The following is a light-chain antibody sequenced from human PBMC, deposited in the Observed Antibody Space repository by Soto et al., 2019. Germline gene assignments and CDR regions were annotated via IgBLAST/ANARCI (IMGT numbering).Light chain of an antibody. V-gene: IGLV2-14*01. Sequence: QSVLTQPASVSGSPGQSITISCTRSSSDVGDYDFVSWYQQHPGKAPKLIIYEVSDRPSGVSNRFSGSKSGNTASLTISGLQAEDDAHYYCSSFTSTSTLVVFGGGTQLTVL. CDR2: EVS. CDR3: SSFTSTSTLVV. J-gene: IGLJ2*01. CDR1: SSDVGDYDF.